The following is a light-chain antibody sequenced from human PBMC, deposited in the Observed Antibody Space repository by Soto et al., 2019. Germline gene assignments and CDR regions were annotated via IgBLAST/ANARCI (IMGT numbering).Light chain of an antibody. J-gene: IGKJ2*01. CDR3: QQRSNWPYT. V-gene: IGKV3-11*01. CDR1: QSVSSY. Sequence: EIVLTQPPATLSLSPGERATLSCRASQSVSSYLAWYQQKPGQAPRLLIYDASSRATGIPARFSGSGSGTDFTLTISSLEPEDFAVYYCQQRSNWPYTFGQGTKLEIK. CDR2: DAS.